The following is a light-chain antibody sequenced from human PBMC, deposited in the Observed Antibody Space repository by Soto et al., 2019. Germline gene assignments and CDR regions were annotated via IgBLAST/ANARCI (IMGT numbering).Light chain of an antibody. CDR2: GAF. CDR3: QQYNNWPWT. CDR1: QSVGSD. Sequence: EIVMTQSPDTLSVSPGERATLSCRASQSVGSDLAWYRKKPGQPPRLLIKGAFTRDSDIPARFSGSGSGTEFTLTISSLQSEDFAIYYCQQYNNWPWTFGQGTRVDIK. V-gene: IGKV3-15*01. J-gene: IGKJ1*01.